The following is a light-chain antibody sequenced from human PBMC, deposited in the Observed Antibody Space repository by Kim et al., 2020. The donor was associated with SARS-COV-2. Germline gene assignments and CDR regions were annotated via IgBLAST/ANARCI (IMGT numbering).Light chain of an antibody. Sequence: QNVNMTCSRSGSNVRYNVVKWYRHLPRTAPTFLIDSKNHRPSSVPSQFCCSESGTATSLAISWLESEDEGDYYCASWDDSLNGHVIFGRGTQLTVL. CDR2: SKN. V-gene: IGLV1-44*01. CDR3: ASWDDSLNGHVI. CDR1: GSNVRYNV. J-gene: IGLJ2*01.